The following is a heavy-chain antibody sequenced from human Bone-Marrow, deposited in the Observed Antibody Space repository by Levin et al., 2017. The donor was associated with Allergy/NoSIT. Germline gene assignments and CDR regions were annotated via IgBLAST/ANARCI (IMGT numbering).Heavy chain of an antibody. CDR2: ISDSGGAI. CDR3: ARVPGAGNTRGHFDY. D-gene: IGHD4-23*01. V-gene: IGHV3-48*03. Sequence: GGSLRLSCAASGFTFSSYEINWVRQAPGKGLESISYISDSGGAIYYADSVKGRFTISRDNAKNTLYLQMNSLRAEDTAIYYCARVPGAGNTRGHFDYWGQGTQVTVSS. J-gene: IGHJ4*02. CDR1: GFTFSSYE.